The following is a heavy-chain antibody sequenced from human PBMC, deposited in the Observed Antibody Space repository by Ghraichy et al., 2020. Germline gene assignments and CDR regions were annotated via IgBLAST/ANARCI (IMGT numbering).Heavy chain of an antibody. CDR2: ISSNGGST. CDR1: GFTFSSYA. V-gene: IGHV3-64D*06. J-gene: IGHJ3*02. CDR3: VKLDQVRGSTTVTSNDAFDI. Sequence: GGSLRLSCSASGFTFSSYAMHWVRQAPGKGLEYVSAISSNGGSTYYADSVKGRFTISRDNSKNTLYLQMSSLRAEDTAVYYCVKLDQVRGSTTVTSNDAFDIWGQGTMVTVSS. D-gene: IGHD4-17*01.